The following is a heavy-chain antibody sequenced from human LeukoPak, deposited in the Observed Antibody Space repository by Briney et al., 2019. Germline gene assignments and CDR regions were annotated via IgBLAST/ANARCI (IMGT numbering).Heavy chain of an antibody. Sequence: PGGSLRLSCAASGFTFSSYSMNWVRQAPGKGLEWVAVISYDGSNKYYADSVKGRFTISRDNSKNTLYLQMNSLRAEDTAVYYCAKGIQSIADAFDIWGQGTMVTVSS. J-gene: IGHJ3*02. CDR1: GFTFSSYS. D-gene: IGHD6-6*01. CDR3: AKGIQSIADAFDI. V-gene: IGHV3-30*18. CDR2: ISYDGSNK.